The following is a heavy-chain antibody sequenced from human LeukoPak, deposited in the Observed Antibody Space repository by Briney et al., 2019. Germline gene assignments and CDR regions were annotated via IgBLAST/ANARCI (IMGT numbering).Heavy chain of an antibody. J-gene: IGHJ2*01. CDR3: ARSYIAARGKYFDL. Sequence: SEALSLTCAVYGGSFSGYYWSWIRQPPGKGLEWIGEINHSGSTNYNPSLKSRVTISVDTSKNQFSLKLSSVTAADTAVYYCARSYIAARGKYFDLWGRGTLVTVSS. CDR2: INHSGST. V-gene: IGHV4-34*01. CDR1: GGSFSGYY. D-gene: IGHD6-6*01.